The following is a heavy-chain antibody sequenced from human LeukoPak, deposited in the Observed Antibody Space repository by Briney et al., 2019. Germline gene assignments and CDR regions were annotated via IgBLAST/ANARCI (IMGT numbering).Heavy chain of an antibody. CDR3: ARVLRKGPYGDGGYFYFFMDV. CDR1: GGSISSSNW. D-gene: IGHD4-17*01. Sequence: PSETLSLTCAVSGGSISSSNWWSWVRQPPGKGLEWIGEIYHSGSTYYNPSLKSRVSISVDTSKNQFSLQLNSVTPEDTAVYYCARVLRKGPYGDGGYFYFFMDVWGKGTTVTISS. CDR2: IYHSGST. J-gene: IGHJ6*03. V-gene: IGHV4-4*02.